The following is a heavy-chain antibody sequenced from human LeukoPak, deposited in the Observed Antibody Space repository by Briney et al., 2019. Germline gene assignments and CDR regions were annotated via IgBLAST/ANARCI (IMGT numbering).Heavy chain of an antibody. CDR1: GYSISSGYY. Sequence: SETLSLTCAVSGYSISSGYYWDWIRQPPGKGLEWIGSIYHSGRTYYNPSLKSRVTTSVDTSKNQFSLKLSSVTAADTAVYYCARDRISSSLYYFDYWGQGTLVTVSS. CDR3: ARDRISSSLYYFDY. J-gene: IGHJ4*02. D-gene: IGHD6-13*01. V-gene: IGHV4-38-2*02. CDR2: IYHSGRT.